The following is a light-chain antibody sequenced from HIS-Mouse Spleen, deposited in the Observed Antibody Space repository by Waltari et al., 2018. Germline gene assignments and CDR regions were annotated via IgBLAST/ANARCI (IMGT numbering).Light chain of an antibody. CDR3: QQYNSYSRT. CDR2: KAS. V-gene: IGKV1-5*03. CDR1: QRISSW. J-gene: IGKJ1*01. Sequence: DIQMTQSPSTLSASVGDRVTITCRASQRISSWLAWYQQKPGKAPKLLLYKASSLESGVPSRFSGSGAGTEFTFTISSLEPDDFAAYCCQQYNSYSRTFGQGTKVE.